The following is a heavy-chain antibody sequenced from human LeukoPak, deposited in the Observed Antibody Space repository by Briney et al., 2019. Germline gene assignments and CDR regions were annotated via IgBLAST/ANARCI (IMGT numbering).Heavy chain of an antibody. CDR1: GGSFSGYY. J-gene: IGHJ4*02. V-gene: IGHV4-34*01. CDR2: IYHSGST. CDR3: ARGIVGATWRNYFDY. D-gene: IGHD1-26*01. Sequence: SETLSLTCAVYGGSFSGYYWSWIRQPPGKGLEWIGSIYHSGSTYYNPSLKSRVTISVDTSKNQFSLKLSSVTAADTAVYYCARGIVGATWRNYFDYWGQGTLVTVSS.